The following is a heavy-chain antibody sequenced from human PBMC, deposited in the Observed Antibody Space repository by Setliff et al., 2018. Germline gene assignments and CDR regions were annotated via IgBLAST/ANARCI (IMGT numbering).Heavy chain of an antibody. CDR3: ARVESSGYYYFDY. CDR1: GGSISSGGYY. V-gene: IGHV4-31*03. J-gene: IGHJ4*02. D-gene: IGHD3-22*01. CDR2: IYYSGST. Sequence: PSETLSLTCTVSGGSISSGGYYWSWIRQHPGKGLEWIGYIYYSGSTYYNPSLKGRVTISVDTSKNQFSLRLSSVTAADTAVYYCARVESSGYYYFDYWGQGTLVTVSS.